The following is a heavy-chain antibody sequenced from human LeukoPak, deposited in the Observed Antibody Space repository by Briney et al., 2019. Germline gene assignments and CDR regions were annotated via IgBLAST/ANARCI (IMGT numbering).Heavy chain of an antibody. Sequence: ASVKVSCKASGYTFTGYYMHWVRQAPGQGLEWMGWINPNSGGTNYAQKFQGRVIMTRDTSISTAYMELSRLRSDDTAVYYCARPLYNWNDEYFDYWGQGTLVTVSS. CDR3: ARPLYNWNDEYFDY. CDR2: INPNSGGT. J-gene: IGHJ4*02. CDR1: GYTFTGYY. V-gene: IGHV1-2*02. D-gene: IGHD1-1*01.